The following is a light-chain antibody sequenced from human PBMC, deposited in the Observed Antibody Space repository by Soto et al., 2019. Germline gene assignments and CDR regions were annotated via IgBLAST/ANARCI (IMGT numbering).Light chain of an antibody. CDR3: CSYAGSSTSYV. J-gene: IGLJ1*01. CDR2: KVS. Sequence: QSVLTQPASVSGSPGQSITISCTGTSSDVGSYNLVSWYQQHPGKAPKLMIYKVSKRPSGVSNSFSGSKSGNTASLTIFGLQAEDEADYYCCSYAGSSTSYVFGTGTKVTVL. V-gene: IGLV2-23*02. CDR1: SSDVGSYNL.